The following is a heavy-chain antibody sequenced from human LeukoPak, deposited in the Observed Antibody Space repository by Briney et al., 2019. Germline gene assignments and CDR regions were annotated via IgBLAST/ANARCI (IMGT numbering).Heavy chain of an antibody. D-gene: IGHD3-22*01. V-gene: IGHV4-34*01. CDR1: GGSFSGYY. J-gene: IGHJ4*02. CDR3: ARGRNSSGYYLGYYFDY. Sequence: SETLSLTCAVYGGSFSGYYWSWIRQPPGKGLEWIGEINHSGSTNYNPSLKSRVTISVDTSKNQFSLKLSSVTAADTAVYYCARGRNSSGYYLGYYFDYWGQGTLVTVSS. CDR2: INHSGST.